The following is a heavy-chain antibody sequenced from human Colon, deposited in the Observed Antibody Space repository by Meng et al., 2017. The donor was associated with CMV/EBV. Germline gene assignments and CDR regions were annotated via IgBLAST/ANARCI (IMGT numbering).Heavy chain of an antibody. V-gene: IGHV4-30-4*08. Sequence: QVQLQESGPGLVKPSQPLSLTCTVSGGSITSDNYFWAWIRQPPGKTLEWIGYISHSGTTYYSPSLESRVSMSRDTSKNQFSLKLTSVSAADTAVYYCARHRGYDRNWGQGTLVTVSS. CDR1: GGSITSDNYF. D-gene: IGHD3-3*01. CDR3: ARHRGYDRN. CDR2: ISHSGTT. J-gene: IGHJ4*02.